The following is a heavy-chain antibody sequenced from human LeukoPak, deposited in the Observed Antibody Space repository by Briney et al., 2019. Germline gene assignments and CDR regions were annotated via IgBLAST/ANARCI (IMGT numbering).Heavy chain of an antibody. D-gene: IGHD6-19*01. Sequence: GGSLRLSCAASGFTFSSYAMSWVRQAPGKGLEWVSAMSGSGGSTDFADSVKGRFTISRDNSKNTLFLQMNSLRAEDTAVYYCAKDQYSSGWYFDYWGQGTLVTVSS. CDR1: GFTFSSYA. CDR3: AKDQYSSGWYFDY. J-gene: IGHJ4*02. CDR2: MSGSGGST. V-gene: IGHV3-23*01.